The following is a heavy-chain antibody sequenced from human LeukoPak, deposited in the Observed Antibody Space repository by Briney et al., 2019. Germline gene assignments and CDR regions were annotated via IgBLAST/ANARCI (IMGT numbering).Heavy chain of an antibody. Sequence: SVKVSCKASGGTFSSYATSWVRKAPGQGLEWMRWIIPIIGTAKYAQKFTGRVTMTTEESTSTTYMELSSLRSEDTAVYYCARDIAARRAARLAFDIWGQGTMVTVSS. D-gene: IGHD6-6*01. V-gene: IGHV1-69*05. J-gene: IGHJ3*02. CDR3: ARDIAARRAARLAFDI. CDR1: GGTFSSYA. CDR2: IIPIIGTA.